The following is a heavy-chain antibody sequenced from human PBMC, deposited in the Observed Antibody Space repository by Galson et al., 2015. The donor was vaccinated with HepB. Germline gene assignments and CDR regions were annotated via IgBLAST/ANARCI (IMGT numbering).Heavy chain of an antibody. J-gene: IGHJ5*02. Sequence: PALVKPTQTLTLTCTFSGFSLSTSGVGVGWIRQPPGKVLEWLALIYWDDDNRYSPSLKTRLTITKDTSKNQVVLTVTNMDPVDTATYYCAHSNIAASGGGFDPWGQGILVTVSS. D-gene: IGHD6-13*01. CDR2: IYWDDDN. CDR3: AHSNIAASGGGFDP. CDR1: GFSLSTSGVG. V-gene: IGHV2-5*02.